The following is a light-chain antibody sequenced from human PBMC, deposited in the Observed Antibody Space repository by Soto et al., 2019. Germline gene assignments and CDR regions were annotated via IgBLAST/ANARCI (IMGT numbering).Light chain of an antibody. CDR3: QQYGSSPTWT. Sequence: EIVLTQSPGTLSLSPGERATLSCRASQSVSSSYLAWYQQKPGQAPRPLIFGASTRATGIPDRFSGSGSGTDFTLTINRLEPEDFAVYYCQQYGSSPTWTFGQGTKVDIK. V-gene: IGKV3-20*01. J-gene: IGKJ1*01. CDR1: QSVSSSY. CDR2: GAS.